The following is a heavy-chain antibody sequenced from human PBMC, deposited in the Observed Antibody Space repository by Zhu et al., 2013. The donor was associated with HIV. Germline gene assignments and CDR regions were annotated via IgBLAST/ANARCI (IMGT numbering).Heavy chain of an antibody. CDR3: ARRPGIAVASSYYYYGMDV. J-gene: IGHJ6*02. Sequence: QVQLVQSGAEVKKPGSSVKVSCKASGGTFSSYAISWVRQAPGQGLEWMGGIIPIFGTANYAQKFQGRVTITADKSTSTAYMELSSLRSEDTAVYYCARRPGIAVASSYYYYGMDVWGQGTTVTVSS. CDR2: IIPIFGTA. D-gene: IGHD6-19*01. CDR1: GGTFSSYA. V-gene: IGHV1-69*06.